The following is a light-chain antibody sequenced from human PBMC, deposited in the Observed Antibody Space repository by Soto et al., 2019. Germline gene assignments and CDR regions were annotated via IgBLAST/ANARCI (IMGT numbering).Light chain of an antibody. V-gene: IGKV1-5*03. CDR1: QSISDW. J-gene: IGKJ1*01. Sequence: LMTQSPSTLPASVGDRAIITCRASQSISDWLAWYQQKPGSATKLLIYKASSLENGVPLRFSGSGSGTDFTLAISSLQPDYFATYYCEQDKFYGAFGRGTKVELK. CDR3: EQDKFYGA. CDR2: KAS.